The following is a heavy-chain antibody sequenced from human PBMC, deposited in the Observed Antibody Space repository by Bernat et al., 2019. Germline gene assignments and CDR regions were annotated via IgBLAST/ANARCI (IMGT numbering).Heavy chain of an antibody. J-gene: IGHJ4*02. V-gene: IGHV1-18*01. CDR2: ISGYNGDT. CDR3: ARDPSNTSGWYAYFDS. D-gene: IGHD6-19*01. CDR1: GYTFTHHG. Sequence: QVQLVQSGTEVKKPGASVRVSCKTSGYTFTHHGIGWVRQAPGQGLGWLGWISGYNGDTIYAQGLQGRVTMTTYTPTNTAYMELTSLRPDDTAVYYCARDPSNTSGWYAYFDSWGQGTLVTVSS.